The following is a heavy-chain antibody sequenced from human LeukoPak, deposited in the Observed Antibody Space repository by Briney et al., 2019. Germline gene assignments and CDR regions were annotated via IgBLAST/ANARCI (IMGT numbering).Heavy chain of an antibody. Sequence: ASVKVSCKASGGTFSSYAISWVRQAPGQRLEWMGGIIPIFGTANYAQKFQGRVTITADESTSTAYMELSSLRSEDTAVYYCARTPLGAYCGGDCYSNTYNWFDPWGQGTLVTVSS. CDR1: GGTFSSYA. D-gene: IGHD2-21*02. J-gene: IGHJ5*02. CDR2: IIPIFGTA. CDR3: ARTPLGAYCGGDCYSNTYNWFDP. V-gene: IGHV1-69*13.